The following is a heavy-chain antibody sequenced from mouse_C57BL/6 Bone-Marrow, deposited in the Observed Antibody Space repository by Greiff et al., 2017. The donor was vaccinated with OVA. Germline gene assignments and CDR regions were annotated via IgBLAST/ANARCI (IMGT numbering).Heavy chain of an antibody. CDR2: ISSGGSYT. CDR3: ARPLITLPFAY. CDR1: GFTFSSYG. Sequence: VQLQQSGGDLVKPGGSLKLSCAASGFTFSSYGMSWVRQTPDKRLEWVATISSGGSYTYYPDSVKGRFTISRDNAKNTLYLQMSSLKSEDTAMYYCARPLITLPFAYWGQGTLVTVSA. V-gene: IGHV5-6*01. J-gene: IGHJ3*01. D-gene: IGHD1-2*01.